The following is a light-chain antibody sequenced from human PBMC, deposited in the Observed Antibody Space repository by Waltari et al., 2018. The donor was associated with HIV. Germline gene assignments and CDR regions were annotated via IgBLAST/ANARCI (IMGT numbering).Light chain of an antibody. CDR3: QESYRIPRT. Sequence: DIKMTQSPSSLSASVRDRVTITCRARQSVSNSVNWYQQKPGKAPKLLFYSASSLQSGVPSRFNGSGSGTHFTLTINDLQPEDFTTYYCQESYRIPRTFGHGTQVEVQ. J-gene: IGKJ1*01. CDR2: SAS. V-gene: IGKV1-39*01. CDR1: QSVSNS.